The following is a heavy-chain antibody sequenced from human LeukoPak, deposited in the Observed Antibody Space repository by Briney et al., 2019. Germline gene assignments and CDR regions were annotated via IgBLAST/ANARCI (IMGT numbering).Heavy chain of an antibody. CDR1: RFTVRSYY. D-gene: IGHD4-17*01. V-gene: IGHV3-53*01. CDR3: ARDSTATTTDY. Sequence: GGSLRLSCAASRFTVRSYYMTWVRQAPAKGLEWVSVIYSGYSTYYADSVKGRFTNSRDSSKNTLYQQMNSLRAEDTAVYYCARDSTATTTDYWGQGALVTVSS. J-gene: IGHJ4*02. CDR2: IYSGYST.